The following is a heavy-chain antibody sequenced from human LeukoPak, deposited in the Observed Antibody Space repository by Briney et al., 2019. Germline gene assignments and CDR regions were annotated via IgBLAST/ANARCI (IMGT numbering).Heavy chain of an antibody. D-gene: IGHD3-22*01. CDR3: AKAPTYYLLDY. J-gene: IGHJ4*02. Sequence: GGSLRLSCAASGFTFSSYAMSWVRQAPGKGLEWASTISGSGGSTYYADSVKGRFTISRDNSKNTLYLQMNSLRAEDTAVYYCAKAPTYYLLDYWGQGALVTVSS. V-gene: IGHV3-23*01. CDR1: GFTFSSYA. CDR2: ISGSGGST.